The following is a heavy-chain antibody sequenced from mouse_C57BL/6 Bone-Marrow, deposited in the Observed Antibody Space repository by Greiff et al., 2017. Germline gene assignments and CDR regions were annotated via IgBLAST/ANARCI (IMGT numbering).Heavy chain of an antibody. J-gene: IGHJ2*01. CDR2: ISDGGSYT. CDR3: ARVRLRRDFDY. Sequence: VQLKESGGGLVKPGGSLKLSCAASGFTFSSYAMSWVRQTPEKRLEWVATISDGGSYTYYPDNVKGRFTISRDKAKNNLYLQMSHLKSEDTAMYYCARVRLRRDFDYWGQGTTLTVSS. CDR1: GFTFSSYA. D-gene: IGHD2-4*01. V-gene: IGHV5-4*01.